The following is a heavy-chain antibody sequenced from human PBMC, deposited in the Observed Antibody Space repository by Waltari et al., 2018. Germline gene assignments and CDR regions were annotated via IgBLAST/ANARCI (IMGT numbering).Heavy chain of an antibody. D-gene: IGHD2-15*01. V-gene: IGHV4-39*01. Sequence: QLQLQESGPGLVKPSETLSLTCSVSGGSISRQSDYWGWIRQPPGKGLEYIGNIYYSGRTYYNPSLKSRVTISIDTSKNQFALKLSSVTAADTAGYYCARLPSGGASHWFDPWGQGTLVTVSS. CDR2: IYYSGRT. CDR3: ARLPSGGASHWFDP. CDR1: GGSISRQSDY. J-gene: IGHJ5*02.